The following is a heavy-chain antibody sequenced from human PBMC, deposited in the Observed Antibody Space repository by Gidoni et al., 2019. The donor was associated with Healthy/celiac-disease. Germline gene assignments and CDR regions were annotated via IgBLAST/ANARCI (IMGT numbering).Heavy chain of an antibody. Sequence: EVQLLESGGGLVQPGGSLGLSCAASGFTFSSSAMSWVRQAPGKGLEWFSAISGSGGSTYYADSVRGRFTISRDNSKNTLYLQMNSLRAEDTAVYYCAKDHLYSSSWYGVHDYWGQGTLVTVSS. J-gene: IGHJ4*02. CDR2: ISGSGGST. CDR3: AKDHLYSSSWYGVHDY. D-gene: IGHD6-13*01. V-gene: IGHV3-23*01. CDR1: GFTFSSSA.